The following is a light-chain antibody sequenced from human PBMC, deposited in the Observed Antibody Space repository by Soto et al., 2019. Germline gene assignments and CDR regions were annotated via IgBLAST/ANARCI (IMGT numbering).Light chain of an antibody. J-gene: IGLJ1*01. CDR1: SSDVGAYNY. CDR3: QSYDTRLSAHV. V-gene: IGLV2-11*01. Sequence: QSALTQPRSVSGSPGQSVTISCTGTSSDVGAYNYVSWYQQHPGKAPKVMIYDVSKRPSGVPDRFSGSKSGNTASLTISGLQAEDEANYYCQSYDTRLSAHVFGTGTKLTVL. CDR2: DVS.